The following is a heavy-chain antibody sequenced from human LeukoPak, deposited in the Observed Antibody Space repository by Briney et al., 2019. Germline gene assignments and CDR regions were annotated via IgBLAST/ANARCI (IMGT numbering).Heavy chain of an antibody. J-gene: IGHJ4*02. Sequence: GGSLRLSCAASGFTFSSYAMSWVRQAPGKGLEWVSAISGSGGSTYYADSVKGRFAISRDNSKNTLYLQMNSLRAEDTAVYYCAKHPRGSVVTAIRFDYWGQGTLVTVSS. CDR3: AKHPRGSVVTAIRFDY. V-gene: IGHV3-23*01. CDR2: ISGSGGST. D-gene: IGHD2-21*02. CDR1: GFTFSSYA.